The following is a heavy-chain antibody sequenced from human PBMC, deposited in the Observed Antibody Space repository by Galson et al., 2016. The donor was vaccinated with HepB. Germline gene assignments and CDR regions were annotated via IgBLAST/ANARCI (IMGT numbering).Heavy chain of an antibody. J-gene: IGHJ4*02. V-gene: IGHV3-23*01. CDR2: ISHDSGSE. D-gene: IGHD5-12*01. Sequence: SLRLSCAGSGFTFITYAMSWVRQAPGKGLEWVSGISHDSGSEFYGDSVKGRFTIYRDNSKNTVYLELNSPTAEDTAIYYCVNRAEYSGRDNGFQYWGRGTQITVSS. CDR1: GFTFITYA. CDR3: VNRAEYSGRDNGFQY.